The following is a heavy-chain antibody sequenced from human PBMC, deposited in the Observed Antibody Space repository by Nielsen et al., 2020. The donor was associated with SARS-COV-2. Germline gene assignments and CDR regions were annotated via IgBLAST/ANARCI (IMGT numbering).Heavy chain of an antibody. V-gene: IGHV5-10-1*01. CDR1: GYSFTSYW. J-gene: IGHJ4*02. CDR3: ARNDFWSGYYFDY. Sequence: GESLKISCKGSGYSFTSYWISWVRQMPGKGLEWMGRIDPSDSYTNYSPSFQGHVTISSDKSISTAYLQWSSLKASDTAMYYCARNDFWSGYYFDYWGQGTLVTVSS. D-gene: IGHD3-3*01. CDR2: IDPSDSYT.